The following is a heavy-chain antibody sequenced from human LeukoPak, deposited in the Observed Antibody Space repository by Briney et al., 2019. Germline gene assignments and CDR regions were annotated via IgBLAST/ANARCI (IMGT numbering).Heavy chain of an antibody. Sequence: SETLSLTCTVSGGSISSGDYYWSWIRQPPGKGLEWIGHIYYSGSTYYNPSLKSRVTISVDTSKNQFSLKLSSVTAADTAVYYCARDVDGDRFDYWGQGTLVTVSS. V-gene: IGHV4-30-4*01. D-gene: IGHD4-17*01. CDR3: ARDVDGDRFDY. CDR1: GGSISSGDYY. CDR2: IYYSGST. J-gene: IGHJ4*02.